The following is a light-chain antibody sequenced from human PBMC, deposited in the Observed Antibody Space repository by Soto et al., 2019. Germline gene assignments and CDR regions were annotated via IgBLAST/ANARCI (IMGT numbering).Light chain of an antibody. CDR2: EGS. CDR3: CSYAGSYTFTVV. V-gene: IGLV2-23*03. CDR1: TSDVGRYNF. J-gene: IGLJ2*01. Sequence: QSALTQPASVSGSPGQSVTISCTETTSDVGRYNFVSWYQPHPGKAPKLMIYEGSRRPSGVSSRFSGSQSANTASLTISGLQAEDEAHYYGCSYAGSYTFTVVFGGGTKVTVL.